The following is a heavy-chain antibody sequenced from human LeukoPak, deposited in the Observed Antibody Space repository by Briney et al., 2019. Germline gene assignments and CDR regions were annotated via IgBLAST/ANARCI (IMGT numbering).Heavy chain of an antibody. V-gene: IGHV4-4*07. Sequence: SSETLSLTCTVSGGSISSYYWSWVRQPAGKGLEWIGHIHTSGSTNYNPSLKSRVGISVDTSKNQFSLRLTSVTAADSAVYYCARDRWDGDYVLDSWGQGTLVTVSS. D-gene: IGHD4-17*01. J-gene: IGHJ4*02. CDR3: ARDRWDGDYVLDS. CDR1: GGSISSYY. CDR2: IHTSGST.